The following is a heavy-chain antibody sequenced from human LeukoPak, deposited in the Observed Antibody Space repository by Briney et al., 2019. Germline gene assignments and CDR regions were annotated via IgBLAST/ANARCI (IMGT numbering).Heavy chain of an antibody. V-gene: IGHV1-69-2*01. CDR1: GYTFTDYY. D-gene: IGHD3-3*01. CDR3: ATRPRITIFGVTNLYYMDV. CDR2: VDPEDGET. J-gene: IGHJ6*03. Sequence: ASVKISCKASGYTFTDYYMHWVQQAPGKGLEWMGRVDPEDGETIYAEKFQGRVTITADTSTDTAYMELSSLRSEDTAVHYCATRPRITIFGVTNLYYMDVWGKGTTVTVSS.